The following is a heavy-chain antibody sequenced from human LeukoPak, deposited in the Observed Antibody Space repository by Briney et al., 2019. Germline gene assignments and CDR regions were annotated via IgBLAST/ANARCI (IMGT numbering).Heavy chain of an antibody. CDR1: GFTFSSYW. V-gene: IGHV3-7*01. D-gene: IGHD6-6*01. Sequence: GGSLRLSCAASGFTFSSYWMSWVRQAPGKGLEWVANIKQDGSEKYYVDSVKGRFTISRDNAKNSLYLQMNSLRAEDTAVYYRASIAARHPFDYWGQGTLVTVSS. J-gene: IGHJ4*02. CDR3: ASIAARHPFDY. CDR2: IKQDGSEK.